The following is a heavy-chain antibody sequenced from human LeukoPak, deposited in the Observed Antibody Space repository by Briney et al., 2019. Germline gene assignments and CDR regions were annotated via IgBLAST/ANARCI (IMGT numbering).Heavy chain of an antibody. Sequence: GGSLRLSCTASGFTFGDYAMSWVRQAPGKGLEWVGFIRSKAYGGTTEYVASVKGRFTISRDDSKSIAYLQMNSLKTEDTAVYYCTRVYVSVAGGWFDPWGQGTLVTVSS. CDR2: IRSKAYGGTT. V-gene: IGHV3-49*04. CDR1: GFTFGDYA. J-gene: IGHJ5*02. CDR3: TRVYVSVAGGWFDP. D-gene: IGHD6-19*01.